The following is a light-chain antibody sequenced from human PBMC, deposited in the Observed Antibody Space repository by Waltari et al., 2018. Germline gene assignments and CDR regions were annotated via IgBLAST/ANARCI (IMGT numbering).Light chain of an antibody. V-gene: IGKV1-33*01. J-gene: IGKJ4*01. CDR1: QDISNY. CDR2: DAS. CDR3: QQYDNLPT. Sequence: DIQMTQSPSSLSASVGDRVTITCPASQDISNYLNWYQQKPGKAPKPLIYDASNLETGVPSRFSGSGSGTDFTFTISSLQPEDIATYYCQQYDNLPTFGGGTKVEIK.